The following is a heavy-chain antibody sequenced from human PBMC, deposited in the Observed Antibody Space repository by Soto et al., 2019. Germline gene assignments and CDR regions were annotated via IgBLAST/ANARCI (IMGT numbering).Heavy chain of an antibody. CDR3: ARVGSSGWSPDY. D-gene: IGHD6-19*01. V-gene: IGHV4-59*11. CDR2: IFYTGST. Sequence: SDTLSLTCTVSGGSISGHYWIWIRQSPGKGLEWIGYIFYTGSTNYNPSLKSRVTLSADTSKNQFSLRLSSVTAADTAVYYCARVGSSGWSPDYWGQGTLVTVS. CDR1: GGSISGHY. J-gene: IGHJ4*02.